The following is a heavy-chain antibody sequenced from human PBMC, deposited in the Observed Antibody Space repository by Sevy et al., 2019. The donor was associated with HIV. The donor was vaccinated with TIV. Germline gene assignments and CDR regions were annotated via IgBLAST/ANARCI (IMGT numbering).Heavy chain of an antibody. CDR1: GFTFSIYA. CDR2: LSGSGGST. CDR3: AKDQGDYVWGTFRDY. V-gene: IGHV3-23*01. J-gene: IGHJ4*02. Sequence: GGSLRLSCAASGFTFSIYAMSWVRQAPGKGLEWVSGLSGSGGSTYYGDSVKGRFTISRDNSKNTLYLQMNSLRAEDTAVYYCAKDQGDYVWGTFRDYWGQGTLVTVSS. D-gene: IGHD3-16*02.